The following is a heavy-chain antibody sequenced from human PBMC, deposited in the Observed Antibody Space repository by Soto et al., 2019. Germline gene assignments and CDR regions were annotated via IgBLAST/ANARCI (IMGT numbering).Heavy chain of an antibody. D-gene: IGHD3-10*01. V-gene: IGHV1-69*13. CDR3: ARGYYGSGSYSGNYYYYGMDV. J-gene: IGHJ6*02. CDR1: GYTFTSYY. CDR2: IIPIFGTA. Sequence: RASVKVSCKASGYTFTSYYMHWVRQAPGQGLEWMGGIIPIFGTANYAQKFQGRVTITADESTSTAYMELSSLRSEDTAVYYCARGYYGSGSYSGNYYYYGMDVWGQGTTVTVSS.